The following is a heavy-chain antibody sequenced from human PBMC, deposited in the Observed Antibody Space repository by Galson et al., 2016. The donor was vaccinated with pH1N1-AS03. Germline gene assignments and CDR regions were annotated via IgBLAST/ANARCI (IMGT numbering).Heavy chain of an antibody. D-gene: IGHD3-3*01. J-gene: IGHJ4*02. V-gene: IGHV3-7*03. CDR2: IHPDGSEK. CDR1: GFSFSTYW. CDR3: GRELWGGCEY. Sequence: SLRLSCAASGFSFSTYWMSWVRQAPGKGPEWVANIHPDGSEKYYGDSVKGRFTTSRDNAKNSLDLQMNSLRAEDTAVYYCGRELWGGCEYWGQGTLVTVSS.